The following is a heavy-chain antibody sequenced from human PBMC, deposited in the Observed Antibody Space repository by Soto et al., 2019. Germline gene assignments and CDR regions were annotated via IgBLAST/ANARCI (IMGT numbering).Heavy chain of an antibody. J-gene: IGHJ4*02. CDR2: ISGSGGST. D-gene: IGHD3-22*01. CDR3: AKSGGHYDSSGYLFFDY. V-gene: IGHV3-23*01. CDR1: GFTFSSYA. Sequence: VGSLRLSCAASGFTFSSYAMSWVRQAPGKGLEWVSAISGSGGSTYYADSVKGRFTISRDNSKNTLYLQMNSLRAEDTAVYYCAKSGGHYDSSGYLFFDYWGQGTLVTVSS.